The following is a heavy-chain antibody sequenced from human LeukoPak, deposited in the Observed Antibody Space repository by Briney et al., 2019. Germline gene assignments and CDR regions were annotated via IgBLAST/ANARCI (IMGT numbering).Heavy chain of an antibody. Sequence: PSETLSLTCAVYGGSFSGYYWSWIRQPPGKGLEWIGEINHSGSTNYNPSLKSRVTISVDTSKNQFSLKLSSVTAADTAMYYCARSPSLIRGATFDYWGQGTLVTVSS. V-gene: IGHV4-34*01. D-gene: IGHD1-26*01. CDR3: ARSPSLIRGATFDY. J-gene: IGHJ4*02. CDR1: GGSFSGYY. CDR2: INHSGST.